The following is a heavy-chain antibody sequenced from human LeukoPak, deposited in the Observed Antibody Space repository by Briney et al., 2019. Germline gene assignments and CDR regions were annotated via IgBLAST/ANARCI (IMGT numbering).Heavy chain of an antibody. D-gene: IGHD3-3*02. V-gene: IGHV1-69*04. J-gene: IGHJ6*02. CDR3: ARGLALRGIYYYYDMDV. Sequence: GASVKVSCKASGGTFSSYAISWARQAPGQGLEWMGRIIPIFGIANYAQKFQGRVTISADKSTSTAYMELSSLRSEDTAVYYCARGLALRGIYYYYDMDVWGQGTTVTVSS. CDR2: IIPIFGIA. CDR1: GGTFSSYA.